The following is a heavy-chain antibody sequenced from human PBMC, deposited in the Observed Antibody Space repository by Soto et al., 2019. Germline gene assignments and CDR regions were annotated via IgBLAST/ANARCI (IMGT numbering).Heavy chain of an antibody. Sequence: GGSLRLSCAASGFTVSSNYMSWVRQAPGKGLEWVSVIYSGGSTYYADSVKGRFTISRDNSKNTLYLQMNSLRAEDTAVYYCARDFPLSGFDYWGQGTLVTVSS. CDR2: IYSGGST. V-gene: IGHV3-66*01. CDR3: ARDFPLSGFDY. CDR1: GFTVSSNY. J-gene: IGHJ4*02. D-gene: IGHD3-10*01.